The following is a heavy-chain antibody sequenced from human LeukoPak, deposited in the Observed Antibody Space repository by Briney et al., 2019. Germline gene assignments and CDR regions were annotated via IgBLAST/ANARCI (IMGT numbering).Heavy chain of an antibody. CDR3: ARGRWGLVGATGYFDY. CDR1: GCTFTSYY. CDR2: INPSGGST. Sequence: ASVKVSCKASGCTFTSYYMHWVRQAPGQGLEWMGIINPSGGSTSYAQKFQGRVTMTRDTSTSTVYMELSSLRSEDTAVYYCARGRWGLVGATGYFDYWGQGTLVTVSS. V-gene: IGHV1-46*01. J-gene: IGHJ4*02. D-gene: IGHD1-26*01.